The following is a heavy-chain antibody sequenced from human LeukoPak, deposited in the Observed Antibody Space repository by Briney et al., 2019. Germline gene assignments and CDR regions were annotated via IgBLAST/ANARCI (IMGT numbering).Heavy chain of an antibody. Sequence: TGGSLRLSCAASGFTFSSDSMNWVRQAPGKGLGWVLSISSSSSYIYYTDSVKGRFTISRENAKNSLYLQMNSLRAEYTALYYCARSAGEWEPMYYFDYWGQGTLVTVSS. CDR3: ARSAGEWEPMYYFDY. V-gene: IGHV3-21*01. J-gene: IGHJ4*02. CDR2: ISSSSSYI. CDR1: GFTFSSDS. D-gene: IGHD1-26*01.